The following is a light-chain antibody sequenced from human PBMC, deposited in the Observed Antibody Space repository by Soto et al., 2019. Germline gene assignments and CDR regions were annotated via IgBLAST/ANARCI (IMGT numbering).Light chain of an antibody. CDR1: QVISTS. Sequence: GESVTITCRASQVISTSLAWYQVKPGKAPKLLIYAASTLESGVPSRFSATVSGTEFSITITSLQPEDGETYYCQQLFDSPITFGQGTRLEIK. CDR3: QQLFDSPIT. J-gene: IGKJ5*01. V-gene: IGKV1-9*01. CDR2: AAS.